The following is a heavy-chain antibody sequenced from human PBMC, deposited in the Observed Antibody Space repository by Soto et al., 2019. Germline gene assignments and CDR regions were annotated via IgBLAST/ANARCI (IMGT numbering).Heavy chain of an antibody. V-gene: IGHV3-15*01. D-gene: IGHD2-8*02. J-gene: IGHJ4*02. Sequence: EVQLVESGGGLVKPGGSLRLSCAASGFTFSNAWMNWVRQAPGKGLEWVGRVKSKTDGGATDYAAPVKGRFTISRDDSNNTLYLQMNSLKTEDTAVYYCTSLTVVDVHSDYWGQGTLVVVSS. CDR3: TSLTVVDVHSDY. CDR2: VKSKTDGGAT. CDR1: GFTFSNAW.